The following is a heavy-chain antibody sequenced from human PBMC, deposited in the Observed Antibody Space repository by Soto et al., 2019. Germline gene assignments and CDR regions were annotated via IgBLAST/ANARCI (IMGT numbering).Heavy chain of an antibody. CDR1: EDKFTYSG. J-gene: IGHJ5*02. CDR2: IFPSDSDT. Sequence: LKISWRTSEDKFTYSGIACVRKMPGKGLEWMGIIFPSDSDTRYSPSFQGQVTISADRSTSTVFLQWASLKASDTAVYFCARKDKSGYFNWFDPSGQATLVTVSS. V-gene: IGHV5-51*01. D-gene: IGHD3-22*01. CDR3: ARKDKSGYFNWFDP.